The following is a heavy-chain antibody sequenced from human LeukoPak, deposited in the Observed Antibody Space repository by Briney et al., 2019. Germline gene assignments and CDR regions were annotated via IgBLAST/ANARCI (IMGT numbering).Heavy chain of an antibody. V-gene: IGHV3-23*01. D-gene: IGHD1-1*01. CDR3: AKGPTSSWNDNSDGFEGNSWYFDL. CDR2: ITGTGDRT. J-gene: IGHJ2*01. CDR1: GFTFSSYA. Sequence: GGSLRLSCAASGFTFSSYAVNWVRQAPGMGLEWVSSITGTGDRTYYADSVKGRFTISRDNPKKTLHLQMGSLRVEDTAVYYCAKGPTSSWNDNSDGFEGNSWYFDLWGRGTRVTVSS.